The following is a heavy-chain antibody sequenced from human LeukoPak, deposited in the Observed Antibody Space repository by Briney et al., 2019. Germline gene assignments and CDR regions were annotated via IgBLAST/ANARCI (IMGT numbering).Heavy chain of an antibody. D-gene: IGHD3-9*01. CDR3: AKGDNDILTGYYNSFDY. CDR2: ISGSGGST. J-gene: IGHJ4*02. Sequence: GGSLRLSCAASGFTFSSYAMSWVRQTPGKRLEWVSAISGSGGSTYYADSVKGRFTISRDNSKNTLFLQMNSLRAEDTAIYFCAKGDNDILTGYYNSFDYWGQGTLVTVSS. CDR1: GFTFSSYA. V-gene: IGHV3-23*01.